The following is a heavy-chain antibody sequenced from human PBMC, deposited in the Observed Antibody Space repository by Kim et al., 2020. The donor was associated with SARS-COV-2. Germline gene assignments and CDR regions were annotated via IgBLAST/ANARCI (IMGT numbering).Heavy chain of an antibody. CDR2: VNNGGNA. V-gene: IGHV3-23*01. J-gene: IGHJ4*02. CDR1: GFTFSRYA. D-gene: IGHD6-19*01. Sequence: GGSLRLSCAASGFTFSRYAMSWVRQAPGKGPEWIAAVNNGGNAYYANFAKGRFTGSRDNNRNTLDLQMNSLTAEDTALYFFAKDHPRSGWPPFDSLGQ. CDR3: AKDHPRSGWPPFDS.